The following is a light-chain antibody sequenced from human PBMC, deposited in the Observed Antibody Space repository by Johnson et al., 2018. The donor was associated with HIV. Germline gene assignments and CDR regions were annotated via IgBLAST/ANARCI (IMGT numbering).Light chain of an antibody. CDR3: ATWDTSLSTGGV. Sequence: QSVLTQPPSVSAAPGQRVTISCSGASSTFGNSYISWYQLLPGSPPKLLVFKNNERPSGIPERFSGSNSGTSATLDITGLQTGDEADYYCATWDTSLSTGGVFGTGTKVTVL. CDR1: SSTFGNSY. J-gene: IGLJ1*01. CDR2: KNN. V-gene: IGLV1-51*02.